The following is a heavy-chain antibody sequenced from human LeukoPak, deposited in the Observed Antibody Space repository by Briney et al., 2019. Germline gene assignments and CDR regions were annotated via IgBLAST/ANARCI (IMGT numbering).Heavy chain of an antibody. J-gene: IGHJ6*03. CDR3: ARGVDFWSGRYYYYMDV. CDR1: GGSISSYY. CDR2: IYHSGST. V-gene: IGHV4-38-2*02. D-gene: IGHD3-3*01. Sequence: SETLSLTCTVSGGSISSYYWGWIRQPPGKGLEWIGSIYHSGSTYYNPSLKSRVTISVDTSKNQFSLKLSSVTAADTAVYYCARGVDFWSGRYYYYMDVWGKGTTVTVSS.